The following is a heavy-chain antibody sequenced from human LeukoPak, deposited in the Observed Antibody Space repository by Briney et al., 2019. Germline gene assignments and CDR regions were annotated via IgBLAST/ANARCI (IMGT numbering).Heavy chain of an antibody. V-gene: IGHV3-7*01. J-gene: IGHJ4*02. CDR1: GFTFRSYW. Sequence: QPGGSLRLSCAASGFTFRSYWMSWVRQAPGKGLEWVANINQDGSVKYYVDSVKGRFTISRDNAKNSLYLQMNSLRAEDTAVYYCARADCSSSSCYELDYWGQGTLVTVSS. CDR2: INQDGSVK. CDR3: ARADCSSSSCYELDY. D-gene: IGHD2-2*01.